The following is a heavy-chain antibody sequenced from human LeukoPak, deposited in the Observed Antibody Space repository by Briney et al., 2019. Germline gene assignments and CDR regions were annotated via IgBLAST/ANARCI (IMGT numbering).Heavy chain of an antibody. CDR1: GFTLSNYW. D-gene: IGHD6-19*01. V-gene: IGHV3-7*01. Sequence: GGSLRLSCAASGFTLSNYWMTWVRQAPGKGLEWVANINQDGSEKFYVDSVKGRFTISRDNAKNSLYLQMNSLRAEDTAVYYCAGDLLGDSSGWPYYYYYYMDVWGRGTTVTVSS. J-gene: IGHJ6*03. CDR2: INQDGSEK. CDR3: AGDLLGDSSGWPYYYYYYMDV.